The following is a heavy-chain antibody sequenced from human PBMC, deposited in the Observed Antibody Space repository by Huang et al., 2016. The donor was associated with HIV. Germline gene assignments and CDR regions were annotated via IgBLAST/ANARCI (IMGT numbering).Heavy chain of an antibody. D-gene: IGHD6-19*01. Sequence: QVRLQESGTGLVKPSETLSLSCTVPGDSVSSHYWGWIRHPPGKGLEWIGTVDDSGTTKYNPRLKSRITISVDTSKNGFSLNITSVSAADTAMYFCVRDQGRLAVGGIDNWFDPWGQGALVTVSS. V-gene: IGHV4-59*02. CDR1: GDSVSSHY. CDR3: VRDQGRLAVGGIDNWFDP. CDR2: VDDSGTT. J-gene: IGHJ5*02.